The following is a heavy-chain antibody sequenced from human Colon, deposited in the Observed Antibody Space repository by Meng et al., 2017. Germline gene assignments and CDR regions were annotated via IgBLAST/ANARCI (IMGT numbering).Heavy chain of an antibody. J-gene: IGHJ4*02. Sequence: SETLSLTCTVSGSSISITNYYWGWLRQPPGTGLECIGTVDKSGNTYYNPSLKSRVTMSIDTSRNQFSLELSSVTAADTAVYYCARRRIGHYGSGITPIDYWGQGTLVTVSS. V-gene: IGHV4-39*07. D-gene: IGHD3-10*01. CDR3: ARRRIGHYGSGITPIDY. CDR1: GSSISITNYY. CDR2: VDKSGNT.